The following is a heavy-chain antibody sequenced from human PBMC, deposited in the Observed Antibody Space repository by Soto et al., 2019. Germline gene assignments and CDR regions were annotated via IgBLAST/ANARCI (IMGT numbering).Heavy chain of an antibody. Sequence: GGSLRLSCEVSGFTFSAYWMHWVRQVPGKGLTWVSRISDDGSTTTYADSVKGRFTISRDNAKNTLYLQMNSLRADDTGLYYCTRGTRVSSTGTGAHWGQGTLVTVSS. CDR3: TRGTRVSSTGTGAH. D-gene: IGHD1-1*01. CDR1: GFTFSAYW. J-gene: IGHJ4*02. V-gene: IGHV3-74*01. CDR2: ISDDGSTT.